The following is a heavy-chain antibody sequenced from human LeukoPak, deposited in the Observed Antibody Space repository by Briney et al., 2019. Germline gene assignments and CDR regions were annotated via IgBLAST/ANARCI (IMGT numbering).Heavy chain of an antibody. J-gene: IGHJ3*02. D-gene: IGHD3-10*01. Sequence: SETLSLTCTVSGGSISSYYWSWIRQPPGKGLEWIGYIYDSGSTNYNPSLKSRVTISVDTSKNQFSLKLSSVTAADTAVYYCAREPIYGSGSYYRAFDIWGQGTMVTVSS. V-gene: IGHV4-59*01. CDR3: AREPIYGSGSYYRAFDI. CDR1: GGSISSYY. CDR2: IYDSGST.